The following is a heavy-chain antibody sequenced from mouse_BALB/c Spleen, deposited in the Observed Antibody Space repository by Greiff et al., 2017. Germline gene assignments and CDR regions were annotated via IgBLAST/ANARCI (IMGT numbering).Heavy chain of an antibody. CDR3: ARGEMDY. J-gene: IGHJ4*01. Sequence: QVQLQQSGAELVRPRTSVKVSCKASGYAFTNYLIEWVKQRPGQGLEWIGVINPGSGGTNYNEKFKGKATLTADKSSSTAYMQLSSLTSDDSAVYFCARGEMDYWGQGTSVTVSS. V-gene: IGHV1-54*01. D-gene: IGHD2-13*01. CDR2: INPGSGGT. CDR1: GYAFTNYL.